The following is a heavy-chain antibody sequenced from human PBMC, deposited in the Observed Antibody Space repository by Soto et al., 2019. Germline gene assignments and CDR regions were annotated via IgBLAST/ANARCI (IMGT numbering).Heavy chain of an antibody. CDR2: IYHSGST. CDR1: GYSISSGYY. Sequence: SETLSLTCAVSGYSISSGYYWGWIRQPPGKGLEWIGSIYHSGSTYYNPSLKSRVTISADTSKNQFSLKLSSVTAADTAVYYCARDDYGDYRYYYYGMDVWGQGTTVTVSS. D-gene: IGHD4-17*01. J-gene: IGHJ6*02. V-gene: IGHV4-38-2*02. CDR3: ARDDYGDYRYYYYGMDV.